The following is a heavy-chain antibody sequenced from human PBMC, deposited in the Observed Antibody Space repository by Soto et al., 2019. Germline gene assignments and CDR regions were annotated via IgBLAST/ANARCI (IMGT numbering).Heavy chain of an antibody. D-gene: IGHD2-21*01. J-gene: IGHJ5*02. Sequence: GGSLRLSCAASVFTFSSYAMSWVRQSPGKGLEWVSSISGSDGRTYYADSVRGRFTISRDNSKNTLYLQMNSLRAEDTAVYYRAKRGIPVLVADFPFDPWGQGTLVTVSS. CDR3: AKRGIPVLVADFPFDP. V-gene: IGHV3-23*01. CDR2: ISGSDGRT. CDR1: VFTFSSYA.